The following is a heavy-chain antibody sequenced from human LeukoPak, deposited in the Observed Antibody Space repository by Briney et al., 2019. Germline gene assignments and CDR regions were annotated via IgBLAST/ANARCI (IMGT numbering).Heavy chain of an antibody. D-gene: IGHD3-22*01. Sequence: PGGSLRLSCAASGFTSSSYSMNWVRQAPGKGLEYVSTINNNGGKTYYADSVKGRFTISRDNSKNRLYLQMSSLRGEDTAVYYCVKGSGGYSDSKFDYWGQGTLVTVSS. CDR1: GFTSSSYS. J-gene: IGHJ4*02. V-gene: IGHV3-64D*09. CDR2: INNNGGKT. CDR3: VKGSGGYSDSKFDY.